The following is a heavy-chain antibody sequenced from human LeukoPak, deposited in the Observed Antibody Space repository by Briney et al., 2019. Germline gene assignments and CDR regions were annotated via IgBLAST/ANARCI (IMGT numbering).Heavy chain of an antibody. D-gene: IGHD6-6*01. CDR1: GASFSGYY. Sequence: SETLSLTCAVYGASFSGYYWSWIRQPPGKGLEWIGEINHSGSTNYNPSLKSRVTISVDTSKNQFSLKLSSVTAADTAVYYCARVRAARGWFDPWGQGTLVTVSS. J-gene: IGHJ5*02. V-gene: IGHV4-34*01. CDR2: INHSGST. CDR3: ARVRAARGWFDP.